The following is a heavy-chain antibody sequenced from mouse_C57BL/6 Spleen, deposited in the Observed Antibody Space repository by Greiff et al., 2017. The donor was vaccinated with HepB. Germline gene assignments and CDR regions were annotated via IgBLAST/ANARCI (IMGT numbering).Heavy chain of an antibody. CDR3: ARGDLLWLRRFDY. V-gene: IGHV5-17*01. Sequence: EVQLVESGGGLVKPGGSLKLSCAASGFTFSDYGMHWVRQAPEKGLEWVAYISSGSSTIYYADTVKGRFTISRDNAKNTLFLQMTSLRSEDTAMYYCARGDLLWLRRFDYWGQGTTLTVSS. J-gene: IGHJ2*01. CDR1: GFTFSDYG. CDR2: ISSGSSTI. D-gene: IGHD2-2*01.